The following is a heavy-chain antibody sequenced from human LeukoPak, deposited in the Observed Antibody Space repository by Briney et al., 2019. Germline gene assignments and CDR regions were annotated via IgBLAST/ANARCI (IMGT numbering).Heavy chain of an antibody. Sequence: SGGSLRLSCAASGFTVSNAWMIWVRQAPGKGLEWVGRIKTKSEGGTTDCAAPVKGRFTISRDDSKNTLSLQVNSLKSEDTGVYYCTTEVGATAKGWGQGTLVTVSS. CDR1: GFTVSNAW. J-gene: IGHJ4*02. CDR3: TTEVGATAKG. V-gene: IGHV3-15*01. D-gene: IGHD1-26*01. CDR2: IKTKSEGGTT.